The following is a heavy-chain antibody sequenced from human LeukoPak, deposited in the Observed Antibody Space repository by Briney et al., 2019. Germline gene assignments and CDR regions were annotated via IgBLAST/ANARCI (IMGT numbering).Heavy chain of an antibody. Sequence: SETLSLTCSVSGVSISSSYWSWIRQPPGKGLERIGFIHYSGSTNYNPSLKSRVTISADTSNNQFSLKVTSVTAADTAVYYCARGYYDSSGYSNTFDIWGQGTMVTVSS. D-gene: IGHD3-22*01. J-gene: IGHJ3*02. CDR2: IHYSGST. CDR3: ARGYYDSSGYSNTFDI. CDR1: GVSISSSY. V-gene: IGHV4-59*01.